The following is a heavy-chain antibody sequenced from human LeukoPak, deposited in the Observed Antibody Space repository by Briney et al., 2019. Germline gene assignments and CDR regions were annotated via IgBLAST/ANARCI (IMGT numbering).Heavy chain of an antibody. CDR3: TAQKSIVVVPAAPDY. J-gene: IGHJ4*02. V-gene: IGHV3-15*01. CDR1: GFTFSNAW. CDR2: IKSKTDGGTT. D-gene: IGHD2-2*01. Sequence: GGSLRLSCAASGFTFSNAWMSWVRQAPGKGLEWVGRIKSKTDGGTTDYAAPVKGRFTISRDDSKNTLYLQMNSLKTEDTAVYYCTAQKSIVVVPAAPDYWGQGTLVTVSS.